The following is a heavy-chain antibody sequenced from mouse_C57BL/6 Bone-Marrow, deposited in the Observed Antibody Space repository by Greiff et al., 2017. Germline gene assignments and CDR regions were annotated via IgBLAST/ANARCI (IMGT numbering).Heavy chain of an antibody. V-gene: IGHV2-2*01. CDR1: GFSLTSYG. CDR3: ATPLFDY. CDR2: IWSGGST. Sequence: QVQLQQSGPGLVQPSQSLSLTCTVSGFSLTSYGVPWVRQSPGKGLEWLGVIWSGGSTDYNAAVISRLSISKDNSKSQVFFKMNSLQADDTAIYYCATPLFDYWGQGTTLTVSS. J-gene: IGHJ2*01.